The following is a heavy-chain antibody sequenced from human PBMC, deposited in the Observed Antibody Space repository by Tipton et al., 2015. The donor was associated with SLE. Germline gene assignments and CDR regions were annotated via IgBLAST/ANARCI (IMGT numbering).Heavy chain of an antibody. J-gene: IGHJ6*02. CDR1: GFVFGAYA. V-gene: IGHV3-49*04. CDR3: ASDVYSDSSGYYPYYSYGIGV. CDR2: IRAKAYGGTT. Sequence: SLRLSCSASGFVFGAYAMNWVRQAPGKGLEWVGLIRAKAYGGTTKYAASATGRLIISTDDAKIIAYLQVNRLRIEDTAVYYCASDVYSDSSGYYPYYSYGIGVWGQGTRVTVSS. D-gene: IGHD3-22*01.